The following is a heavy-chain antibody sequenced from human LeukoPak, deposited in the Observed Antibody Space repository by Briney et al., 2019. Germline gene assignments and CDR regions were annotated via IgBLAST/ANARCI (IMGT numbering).Heavy chain of an antibody. D-gene: IGHD3-22*01. Sequence: SETLSLTCTLSGGSVSSGDYYWSWIRQPPGKGLEWIGDIYYSGSIKYNPSLKSRVTMSVDTSKNQFSLKLSSVTAADTAIYYCARENPSGYYNRPIDYWGQGTLVTVSS. CDR2: IYYSGSI. CDR1: GGSVSSGDYY. CDR3: ARENPSGYYNRPIDY. J-gene: IGHJ4*02. V-gene: IGHV4-61*08.